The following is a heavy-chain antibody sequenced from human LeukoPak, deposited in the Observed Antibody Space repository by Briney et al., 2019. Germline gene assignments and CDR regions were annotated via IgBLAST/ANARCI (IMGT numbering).Heavy chain of an antibody. CDR1: GGSISSYY. V-gene: IGHV4-59*01. Sequence: SETLSLTCTVSGGSISSYYWSWIRQPPGKGLEWLGYIYYSGSTNYNPSLKSRVTISVDTSKNQFSLKLSSVTAADTAVYYCARDYWEVAATWGVYYYYMDVWGKGTTVTVSS. J-gene: IGHJ6*03. CDR3: ARDYWEVAATWGVYYYYMDV. CDR2: IYYSGST. D-gene: IGHD2-15*01.